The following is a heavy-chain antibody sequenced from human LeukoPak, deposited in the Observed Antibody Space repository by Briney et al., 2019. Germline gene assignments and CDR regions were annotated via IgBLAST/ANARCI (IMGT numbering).Heavy chain of an antibody. V-gene: IGHV3-30*02. J-gene: IGHJ4*02. Sequence: GGSLRLSCAASGFTFSSYGMHWVRQAPGKGLEWVAFIRYDGSNKYYADSVKGRFTISRDNSKNTLYLQMNSLRAEDTAVYYCAKLQSYDSSGSENRDYWGQGTLVTVSS. CDR2: IRYDGSNK. CDR3: AKLQSYDSSGSENRDY. D-gene: IGHD3-22*01. CDR1: GFTFSSYG.